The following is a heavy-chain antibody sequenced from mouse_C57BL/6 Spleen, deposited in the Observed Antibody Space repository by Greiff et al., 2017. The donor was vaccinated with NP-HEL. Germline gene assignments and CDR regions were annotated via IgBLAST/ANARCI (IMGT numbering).Heavy chain of an antibody. V-gene: IGHV1-82*01. Sequence: QVQLKQSGPELVKPGASVKISCKASGYAFSSSWMNWVKQRPGKGLEWIGRIYPGDGDTNYNGKCKGKATLTADKSSSTAYMQLSSLTSEDSAVYFCARGDLYYGSSYGYFDVWGTGTTVTVSS. CDR3: ARGDLYYGSSYGYFDV. CDR1: GYAFSSSW. CDR2: IYPGDGDT. J-gene: IGHJ1*03. D-gene: IGHD1-1*01.